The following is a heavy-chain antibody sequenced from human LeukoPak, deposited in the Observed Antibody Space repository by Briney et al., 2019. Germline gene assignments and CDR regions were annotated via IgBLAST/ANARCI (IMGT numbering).Heavy chain of an antibody. Sequence: GGSLRLSCAASGVTFSRYWMHWVRQAPGKGLVWVSRIKNDGSRTTYADAVKGRFTISRDSAKNSLCLQMNSLRAEDTAVYYCARVYNWNDVEAFDIWGQGTMVTVSP. CDR1: GVTFSRYW. CDR3: ARVYNWNDVEAFDI. V-gene: IGHV3-74*01. CDR2: IKNDGSRT. J-gene: IGHJ3*02. D-gene: IGHD1-1*01.